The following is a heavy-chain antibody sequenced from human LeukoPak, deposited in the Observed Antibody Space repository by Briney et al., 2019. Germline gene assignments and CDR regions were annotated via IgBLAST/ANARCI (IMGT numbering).Heavy chain of an antibody. J-gene: IGHJ3*01. CDR2: IYYNGSA. CDR3: ARHFSAFDV. Sequence: PSETLSLTCTVSGGSISGYYWSWIRQPPGKGLEYIGYIYYNGSANYNPSLKSRVTISVDTSKNQFSLKLSSVTAADTAVYYCARHFSAFDVWGQGTMVTVSS. D-gene: IGHD3-3*02. CDR1: GGSISGYY. V-gene: IGHV4-59*08.